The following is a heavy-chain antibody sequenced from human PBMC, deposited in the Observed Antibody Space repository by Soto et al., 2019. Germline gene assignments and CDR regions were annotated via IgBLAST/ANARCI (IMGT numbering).Heavy chain of an antibody. CDR2: ISWNSGSV. D-gene: IGHD3-22*01. Sequence: GGSLRLSCAASGFTFDDYAMHWVRQAPGKGLEWVSGISWNSGSVEYADSVKGRFTISRDNPKKSVYLQMNSLRVEDTALYYCAKGDYYDSSGFFVYFDYWGQRALVTVSS. J-gene: IGHJ4*02. CDR3: AKGDYYDSSGFFVYFDY. CDR1: GFTFDDYA. V-gene: IGHV3-9*01.